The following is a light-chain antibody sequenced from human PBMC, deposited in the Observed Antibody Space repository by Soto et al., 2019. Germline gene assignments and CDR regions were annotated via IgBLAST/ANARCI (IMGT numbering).Light chain of an antibody. CDR1: SSDVGAYDY. Sequence: QSALTQPPSASGSPGQSVTISCTGTSSDVGAYDYVSWYQQHPGKAPKLMIYEINKRPSGVPDRFSGSKSGNTASLTVSGLQAEDEDDYYCSSFAGSNNSPYVFGTGTKLTDL. J-gene: IGLJ1*01. CDR3: SSFAGSNNSPYV. CDR2: EIN. V-gene: IGLV2-8*01.